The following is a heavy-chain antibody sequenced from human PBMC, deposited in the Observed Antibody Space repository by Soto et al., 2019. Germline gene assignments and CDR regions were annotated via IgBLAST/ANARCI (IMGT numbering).Heavy chain of an antibody. Sequence: GVLRLSCAASGFTVSSNYMSWVRQAPGKGLEWVSVIYSGGSTYYADSVKGRFTISRDNSKNTLYLQMNSLRAEDTAVYYCARDLRYCTNGVCYNWFDPWGQGTLVTVSS. D-gene: IGHD2-8*01. CDR3: ARDLRYCTNGVCYNWFDP. CDR1: GFTVSSNY. J-gene: IGHJ5*02. V-gene: IGHV3-53*01. CDR2: IYSGGST.